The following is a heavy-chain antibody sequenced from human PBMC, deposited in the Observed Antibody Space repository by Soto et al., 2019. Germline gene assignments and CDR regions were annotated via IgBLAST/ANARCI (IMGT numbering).Heavy chain of an antibody. J-gene: IGHJ4*02. CDR2: ISGSGGST. CDR3: AKGSSGWYERFDY. Sequence: EVQLLESGGGLVQPGGSLRLSCAASGFTFSSYAMSWVRQAPGKGLEWVSAISGSGGSTYYADSVKGRFTISRDTSKNPLDLQMNSLRAEDTAVYYCAKGSSGWYERFDYWGQGPLVTVSS. D-gene: IGHD6-19*01. V-gene: IGHV3-23*01. CDR1: GFTFSSYA.